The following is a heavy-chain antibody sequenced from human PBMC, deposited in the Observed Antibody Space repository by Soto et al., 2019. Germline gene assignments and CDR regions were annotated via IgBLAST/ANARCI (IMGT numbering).Heavy chain of an antibody. CDR1: GGSIKGYF. D-gene: IGHD2-21*02. J-gene: IGHJ3*02. Sequence: SETLSLTXTVSGGSIKGYFWSWIRQAAGKGLEWIGRIHASGNTNYNPSLKSRVTMSVDTSKNQFSLKLSSVTVADTAVYYCAREVTVSYAFNIWGQGTMVTVSS. CDR2: IHASGNT. CDR3: AREVTVSYAFNI. V-gene: IGHV4-4*07.